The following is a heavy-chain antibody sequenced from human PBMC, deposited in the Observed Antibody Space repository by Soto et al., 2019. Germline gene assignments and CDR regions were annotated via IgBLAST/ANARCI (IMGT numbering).Heavy chain of an antibody. D-gene: IGHD3-22*01. CDR2: IYYSGST. Sequence: QVQLQESGPGLVKLSQTLSLTCTVSGGSISSGGYYWSWIRQHPGKGLEWIGYIYYSGSTYYNPSLKSRVTISVDTSKNQFSLKLSSVTAADTAVYYCASAVIAYDYDSSGYKDFDYWGQGTLVTVSS. CDR3: ASAVIAYDYDSSGYKDFDY. CDR1: GGSISSGGYY. V-gene: IGHV4-31*03. J-gene: IGHJ4*02.